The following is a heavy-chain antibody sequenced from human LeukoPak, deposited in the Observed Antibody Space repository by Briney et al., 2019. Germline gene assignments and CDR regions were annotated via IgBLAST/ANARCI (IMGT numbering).Heavy chain of an antibody. CDR1: GGSISSSSYY. Sequence: SETLSLTCTVSGGSISSSSYYWGWIRQPPGKGLEWIGSIYHSGSTYYNPSLKSRVTISVDTSKNQFSLKLSSVTAADTAVYYCASGSYYWFDYWGQGTLVTVSS. CDR3: ASGSYYWFDY. D-gene: IGHD1-26*01. CDR2: IYHSGST. J-gene: IGHJ4*02. V-gene: IGHV4-39*01.